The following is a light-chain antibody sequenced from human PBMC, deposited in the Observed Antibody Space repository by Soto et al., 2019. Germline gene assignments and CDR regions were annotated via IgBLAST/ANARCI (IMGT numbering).Light chain of an antibody. CDR2: SND. CDR3: AAWDASLNICV. CDR1: SSNIGTTA. Sequence: QSVLTQPPSASGTPGQRVTISCSGTSSNIGTTAVNWYQQVPGTAPKGLIYSNDLRRPGVPDRFSASKSGTSASLAISGLQSEDEADYYCAAWDASLNICVFGGGTKLTVL. V-gene: IGLV1-44*01. J-gene: IGLJ3*02.